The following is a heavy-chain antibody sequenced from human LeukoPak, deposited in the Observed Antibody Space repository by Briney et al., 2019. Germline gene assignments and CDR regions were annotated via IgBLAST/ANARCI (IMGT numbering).Heavy chain of an antibody. Sequence: GGSLRLSCAASGFTVSNNYMSWVRQPPGKGLEWVSVIYSGGRTYYADSVRGRYTISRDNSKNTLYLQMNSLRAEDTAVYYCARGLYGSGSYKNWFDPWGQGTLVTVSS. CDR1: GFTVSNNY. CDR2: IYSGGRT. CDR3: ARGLYGSGSYKNWFDP. J-gene: IGHJ5*02. D-gene: IGHD3-10*01. V-gene: IGHV3-66*01.